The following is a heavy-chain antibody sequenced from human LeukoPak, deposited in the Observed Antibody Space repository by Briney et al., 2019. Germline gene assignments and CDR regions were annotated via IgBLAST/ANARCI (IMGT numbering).Heavy chain of an antibody. J-gene: IGHJ4*02. D-gene: IGHD3-3*01. CDR3: AKDHYWSIDY. Sequence: GSLILCCAASGFDFSSNWMHWVRHAPGRGLVWVSRIKGDGISTNYADSVKGRFTISRDIAKNTLYLQMNSLRAEDTGVYYCAKDHYWSIDYWGRGTLVTVSS. CDR1: GFDFSSNW. CDR2: IKGDGIST. V-gene: IGHV3-74*01.